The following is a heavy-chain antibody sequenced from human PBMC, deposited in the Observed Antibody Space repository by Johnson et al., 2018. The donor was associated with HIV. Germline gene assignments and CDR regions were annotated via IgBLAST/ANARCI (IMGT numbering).Heavy chain of an antibody. Sequence: VQLVESGGGVVQPGRSLRLSCAASRFTFSSYAMHCVRQAPGKGLVWVSRISSDGSGTSYADSVKGRFTISRDNAKNTLYLQMSSLRAEDTAVYYCARVLGGGITGTTGDAFDIWGQGTMVTVSS. CDR1: RFTFSSYA. J-gene: IGHJ3*02. V-gene: IGHV3-74*02. D-gene: IGHD1-7*01. CDR2: ISSDGSGT. CDR3: ARVLGGGITGTTGDAFDI.